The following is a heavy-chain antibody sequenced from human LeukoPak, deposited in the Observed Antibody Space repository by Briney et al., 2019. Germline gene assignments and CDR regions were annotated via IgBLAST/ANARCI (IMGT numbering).Heavy chain of an antibody. V-gene: IGHV3-23*01. D-gene: IGHD6-19*01. CDR1: GFTLSSYA. J-gene: IGHJ4*02. CDR3: AISSQWLENFDY. CDR2: ISGSGGST. Sequence: GGSVRLSCAASGFTLSSYAMSWVRQAPGNGVEWGSGISGSGGSTYYADCVKGRFTISRDNSKNTLYLQMNSLRAEDTAVYYCAISSQWLENFDYWGQGTLVTVSS.